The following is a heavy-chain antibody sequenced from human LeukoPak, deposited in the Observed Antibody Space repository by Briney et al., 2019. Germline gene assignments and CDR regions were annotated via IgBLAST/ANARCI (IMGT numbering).Heavy chain of an antibody. V-gene: IGHV3-33*01. CDR3: ARDLTVATIRTPLQH. J-gene: IGHJ1*01. CDR2: IWYDGSNK. Sequence: GGSLRLSCAASGFTFSNYGMHWVRQAPGKGLERVAVIWYDGSNKYYADSVKGRFTISRDISKNTVHLQMNSLRAEDTAVYYCARDLTVATIRTPLQHWGQGTLLTVSS. D-gene: IGHD5-12*01. CDR1: GFTFSNYG.